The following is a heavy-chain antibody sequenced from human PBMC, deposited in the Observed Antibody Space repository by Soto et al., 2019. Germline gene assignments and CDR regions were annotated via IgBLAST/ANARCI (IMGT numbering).Heavy chain of an antibody. Sequence: QVQLVQSGAEVKKPGASVTVSCKASGYTFTSYGISWVRQAPGQGLEWMGWISAYNGNTSYAQQVQGRVTMTTDTATSTAYMELRSRRSDDTAVYYCARPTIYQYYFDYWGQGTLVTVAS. J-gene: IGHJ4*02. V-gene: IGHV1-18*01. CDR3: ARPTIYQYYFDY. CDR1: GYTFTSYG. D-gene: IGHD2-2*01. CDR2: ISAYNGNT.